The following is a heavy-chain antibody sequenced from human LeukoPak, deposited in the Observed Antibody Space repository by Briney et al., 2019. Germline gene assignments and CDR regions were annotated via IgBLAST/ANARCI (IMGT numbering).Heavy chain of an antibody. CDR2: IYSGGST. CDR3: ARDRSMGGGNSLYYYGMDV. V-gene: IGHV3-66*01. CDR1: GLTVSSTY. J-gene: IGHJ6*02. D-gene: IGHD4-23*01. Sequence: PGGSLRLSCAASGLTVSSTYMSWVRQTPGKGLEWVSVIYSGGSTYYADSVKGRFTISRDNSKNTLYLQMNSLRADDTAVYYCARDRSMGGGNSLYYYGMDVWGQGTTVTVSS.